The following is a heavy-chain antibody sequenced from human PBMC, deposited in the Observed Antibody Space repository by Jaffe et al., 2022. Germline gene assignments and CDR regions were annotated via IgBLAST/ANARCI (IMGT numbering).Heavy chain of an antibody. J-gene: IGHJ3*02. CDR2: IYYSGST. CDR3: ARQAYYDYIWGSSLGAFDI. Sequence: QLQLQESGPGLVKPSETLSLTCTVSGGSISSSSYYWGWIRQPPGKGLEWIGSIYYSGSTYYNPSLKSRVTISVDTSKNQFSLKLSSVTAADTAVYYCARQAYYDYIWGSSLGAFDIWGQGTMVTVSS. V-gene: IGHV4-39*01. D-gene: IGHD3-16*01. CDR1: GGSISSSSYY.